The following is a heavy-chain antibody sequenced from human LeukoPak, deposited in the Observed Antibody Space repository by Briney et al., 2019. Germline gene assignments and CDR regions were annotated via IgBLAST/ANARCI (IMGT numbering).Heavy chain of an antibody. CDR1: GGSFSGYY. V-gene: IGHV4-34*01. CDR2: INHSGST. CDR3: ARSTIFGVVTSPQFDP. D-gene: IGHD3-3*01. J-gene: IGHJ5*02. Sequence: SETLSLTCAVYGGSFSGYYWSWIRQPPGKGLEWIGEINHSGSTNYNPSLKSRVTISVDTSKNQFSLKLSSVTAADTAVYYCARSTIFGVVTSPQFDPWGQGTPVTVSS.